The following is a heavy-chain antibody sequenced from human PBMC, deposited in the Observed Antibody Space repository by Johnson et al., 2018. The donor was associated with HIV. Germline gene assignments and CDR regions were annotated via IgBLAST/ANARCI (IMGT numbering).Heavy chain of an antibody. Sequence: VQLVESGGGLVQPGGSLRLSCAASGFTVSSNFMSWVRQAPGKGLEWVSVINAGGDTYYADSVKGRFTISRDNAKNSLYLQMNSLRAEDTAVYYCARGGAITMVRGTPGAFDICGQGTMVTVSS. CDR2: INAGGDT. J-gene: IGHJ3*02. D-gene: IGHD3-10*01. CDR3: ARGGAITMVRGTPGAFDI. V-gene: IGHV3-66*01. CDR1: GFTVSSNF.